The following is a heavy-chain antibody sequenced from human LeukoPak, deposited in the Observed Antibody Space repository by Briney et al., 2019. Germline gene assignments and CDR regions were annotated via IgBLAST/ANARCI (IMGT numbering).Heavy chain of an antibody. CDR1: GFTFSSYW. Sequence: GGSLRLSCAASGFTFSSYWMTWVRQAPGKGLEWVANIKQDGSEKYYVDAVKGRFTISRDNAKTSLYLQMNSLRAEDTAVYYCARDLSGIAGYTYGRGIDYWGQGTLVTVSS. V-gene: IGHV3-7*01. D-gene: IGHD5-18*01. J-gene: IGHJ4*02. CDR3: ARDLSGIAGYTYGRGIDY. CDR2: IKQDGSEK.